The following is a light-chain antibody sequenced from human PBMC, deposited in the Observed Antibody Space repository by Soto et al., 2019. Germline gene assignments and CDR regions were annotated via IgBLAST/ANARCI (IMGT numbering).Light chain of an antibody. J-gene: IGKJ5*01. V-gene: IGKV1-27*01. CDR2: AAS. CDR1: QGISSY. Sequence: DIQMTQSPSSLSASVGDRVTITCRASQGISSYLAWYQQKLGKVPKLLISAASNLQSGVPSRFSGSESGTDFTFTISSLQPEDVATYYYQKYSSFITFGQGTRLEIK. CDR3: QKYSSFIT.